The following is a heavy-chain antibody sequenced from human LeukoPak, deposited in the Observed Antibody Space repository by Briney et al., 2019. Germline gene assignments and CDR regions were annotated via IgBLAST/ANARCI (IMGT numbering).Heavy chain of an antibody. D-gene: IGHD1-1*01. CDR3: GRKER. V-gene: IGHV3-7*01. Sequence: PGGSLRLSCTASGFTFNRYWMSWVRQAPGKGLEWVASIKEDGSVKYYVDSVTGRFTISRDNAKNSLHLQMNSLKFEDTAVYYWGRKERWGQRTMVTVSS. CDR1: GFTFNRYW. J-gene: IGHJ3*01. CDR2: IKEDGSVK.